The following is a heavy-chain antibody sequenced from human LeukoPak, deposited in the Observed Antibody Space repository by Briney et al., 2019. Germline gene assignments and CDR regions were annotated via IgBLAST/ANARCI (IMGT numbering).Heavy chain of an antibody. Sequence: ASVKVSCKASGYTFTSYHMHWVRQAPGQGLEWMGIINPSGGSTSYAQKFQGRVTMTRDTSTSTVYMELSSPRSEDTAVYYCARYSGSQFPFDYWGQGTLVTVSS. CDR3: ARYSGSQFPFDY. J-gene: IGHJ4*02. D-gene: IGHD1-26*01. CDR1: GYTFTSYH. CDR2: INPSGGST. V-gene: IGHV1-46*01.